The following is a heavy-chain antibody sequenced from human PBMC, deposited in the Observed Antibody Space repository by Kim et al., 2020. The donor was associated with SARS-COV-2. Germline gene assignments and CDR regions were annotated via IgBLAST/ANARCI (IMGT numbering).Heavy chain of an antibody. V-gene: IGHV3-48*03. D-gene: IGHD3-22*01. J-gene: IGHJ3*02. CDR2: ISSSGRTI. CDR3: AGDAYDSGACDI. Sequence: GGSLRLSCAASGFTVSSYEMNWVRQAPGKGLEWVSYISSSGRTIYYADSVRGRFTISRDNAKNSLYLKMNSRGAEDTAGYYCAGDAYDSGACDIWCQGT. CDR1: GFTVSSYE.